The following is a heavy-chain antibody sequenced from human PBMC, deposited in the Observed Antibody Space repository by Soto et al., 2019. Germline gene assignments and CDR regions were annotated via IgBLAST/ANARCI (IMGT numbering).Heavy chain of an antibody. CDR1: GLNFNTYW. CDR3: AREGFYYDYWSGYTKPYYFDN. CDR2: IKQDGSET. Sequence: PVGSLRLSGAASGLNFNTYWMSWVRQSPGKGLEWVANIKQDGSETYYVDSVKGRFTISRDNAKKSLYLQMNSLRAEDTAVYYCAREGFYYDYWSGYTKPYYFDNWGQGALVTVSS. D-gene: IGHD3-3*01. J-gene: IGHJ4*02. V-gene: IGHV3-7*01.